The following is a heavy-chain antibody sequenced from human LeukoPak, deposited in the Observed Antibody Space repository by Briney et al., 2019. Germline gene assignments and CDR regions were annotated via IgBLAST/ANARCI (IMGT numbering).Heavy chain of an antibody. D-gene: IGHD3-9*01. CDR2: ISVYNGNT. Sequence: ASVKVSCKASGYTFTTYGISWVRQAPGQGLEWLGRISVYNGNTNYAQKLQGRVTMTTDTSTSTGYMELRSLRSDDTGVYYCARMILLLGDVLTVPPRGFDYWGQGTLVSVSS. V-gene: IGHV1-18*01. J-gene: IGHJ4*02. CDR3: ARMILLLGDVLTVPPRGFDY. CDR1: GYTFTTYG.